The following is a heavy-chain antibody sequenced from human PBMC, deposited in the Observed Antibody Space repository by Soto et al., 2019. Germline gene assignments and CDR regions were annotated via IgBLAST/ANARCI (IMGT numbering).Heavy chain of an antibody. CDR3: AIDGPHYVGFDP. CDR2: IDYSGST. J-gene: IGHJ5*01. D-gene: IGHD4-17*01. Sequence: SETLSLTCTVSGDSISNSDYFWNWIRQSPGKGLEWIASIDYSGSTYYNPSLKRRVVISADTSKNLFSLKLRSVTSADTALYFCAIDGPHYVGFDPWGQGTTVTVS. CDR1: GDSISNSDYF. V-gene: IGHV4-30-4*01.